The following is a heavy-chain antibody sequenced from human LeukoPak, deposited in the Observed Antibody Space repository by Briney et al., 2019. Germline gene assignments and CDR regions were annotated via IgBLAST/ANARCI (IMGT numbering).Heavy chain of an antibody. V-gene: IGHV3-23*01. CDR2: IKGDGGGT. J-gene: IGHJ3*01. D-gene: IGHD4-17*01. CDR3: SRDPNGDYIGAFEF. CDR1: GFTFSSYA. Sequence: GGSLRLSCAASGFTFSSYAMIWVRQAPGKGLEWVSAIKGDGGGTQYADSVRGRFTVSRDNSKNTLYLQMNSLRAEDTAVYYCSRDPNGDYIGAFEFWGQGTTVTVSS.